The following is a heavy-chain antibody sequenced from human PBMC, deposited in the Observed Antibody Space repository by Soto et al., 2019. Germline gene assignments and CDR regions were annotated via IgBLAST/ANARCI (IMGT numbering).Heavy chain of an antibody. CDR3: AKHLGYDILTGYPYYFDY. CDR1: GFTFSSVA. Sequence: EVQLLESGGGLVQPGGSLRLSCAASGFTFSSVAMTWVRQAPGKGLEWVSSIRGSGGSAYFADSVKGRFLISRDNSKNRLYLHMNSLRGEDTAVYYCAKHLGYDILTGYPYYFDYWGQGTLVTVSS. D-gene: IGHD3-9*01. V-gene: IGHV3-23*01. CDR2: IRGSGGSA. J-gene: IGHJ4*02.